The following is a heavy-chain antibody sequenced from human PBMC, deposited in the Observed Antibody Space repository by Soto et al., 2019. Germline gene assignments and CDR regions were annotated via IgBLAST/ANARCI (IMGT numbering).Heavy chain of an antibody. CDR1: GYSFFSYY. V-gene: IGHV1-46*01. CDR3: ARGGATIFGVIDS. Sequence: ASVKVSCKASGYSFFSYYIHWVRRAPGQGLEWMGRFLASGGNTDYAQRFRGRVSTTRDTSTTNTVSLELTSLTSDDTAVYYCARGGATIFGVIDSWGQGTRVTVSS. CDR2: FLASGGNT. J-gene: IGHJ4*02. D-gene: IGHD3-3*02.